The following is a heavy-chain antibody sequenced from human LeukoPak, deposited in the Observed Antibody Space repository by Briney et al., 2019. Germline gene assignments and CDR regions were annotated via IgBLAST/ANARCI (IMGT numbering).Heavy chain of an antibody. V-gene: IGHV1-8*03. J-gene: IGHJ6*04. CDR1: GYTFTSYD. Sequence: ASVKVSCTASGYTFTSYDINWVRQATGQGLEWMGWMNPNSGNTGYAQKFQGRVTITRNTSISTAYMELSSLRSEDMAVYYCARGLTRLTYYDFWSGYWNMDVWGKGTTVTVSS. CDR2: MNPNSGNT. CDR3: ARGLTRLTYYDFWSGYWNMDV. D-gene: IGHD3-3*01.